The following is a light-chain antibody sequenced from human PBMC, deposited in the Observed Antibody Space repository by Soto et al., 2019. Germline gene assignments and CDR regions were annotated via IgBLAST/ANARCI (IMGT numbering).Light chain of an antibody. J-gene: IGLJ1*01. CDR2: QVT. V-gene: IGLV2-14*01. Sequence: QASLPHPASVCGEIGQSITISCTRTTRDIAGYNYISWYQQLPGKAPKLMIYQVTIRPSGISNRFSGSKSGNTASLTVSGLQAEDEADYYCSSYTGRTLILFGTGTKV. CDR3: SSYTGRTLIL. CDR1: TRDIAGYNY.